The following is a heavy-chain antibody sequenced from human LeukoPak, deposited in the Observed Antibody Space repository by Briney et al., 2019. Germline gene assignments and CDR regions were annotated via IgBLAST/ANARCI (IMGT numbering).Heavy chain of an antibody. D-gene: IGHD3-22*01. J-gene: IGHJ3*02. CDR3: ARDPGPSDYYDSSGYDAFDI. Sequence: GASVKVSCKASGYTFTSYDFNWVRQATGQRPEWMGWMSPNSGDTGYAQKFQDRVTMTRNTSISTAYMELSSLRSDDTAVYYCARDPGPSDYYDSSGYDAFDIWGQGTMVTVSS. V-gene: IGHV1-8*01. CDR2: MSPNSGDT. CDR1: GYTFTSYD.